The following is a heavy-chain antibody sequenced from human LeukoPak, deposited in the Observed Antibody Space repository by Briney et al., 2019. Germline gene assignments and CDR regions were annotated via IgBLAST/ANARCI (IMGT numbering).Heavy chain of an antibody. V-gene: IGHV3-33*01. CDR3: ARDYGTHGEYFDY. J-gene: IGHJ4*02. D-gene: IGHD3-10*01. CDR1: ALTFSIHN. Sequence: GQSRTLYCATSALTFSIHNLHRVRRAPGKGLEWLAVIWYDGSNKYYADSVKGRFTISRDNSKNTLYLQMNSLRGEDTAVYYCARDYGTHGEYFDYWGQGTLVTVSS. CDR2: IWYDGSNK.